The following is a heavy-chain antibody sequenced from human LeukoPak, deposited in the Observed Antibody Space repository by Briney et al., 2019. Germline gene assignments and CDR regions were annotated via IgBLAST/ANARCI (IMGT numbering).Heavy chain of an antibody. D-gene: IGHD1-1*01. V-gene: IGHV6-1*01. Sequence: SQTLSLTCAISGDSVSSNSAAWNWIRQSPSRGLEWLGRTYYRSKWYNDYAVSVKSRITIKPDTSKNQFSLQLNSVTPEDTAVYFCARRAYSAAYWKHFDYWGQGTLVTVSS. CDR1: GDSVSSNSAA. CDR3: ARRAYSAAYWKHFDY. J-gene: IGHJ4*02. CDR2: TYYRSKWYN.